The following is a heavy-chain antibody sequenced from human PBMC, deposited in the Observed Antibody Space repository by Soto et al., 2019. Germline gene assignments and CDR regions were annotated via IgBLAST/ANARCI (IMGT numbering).Heavy chain of an antibody. J-gene: IGHJ6*02. Sequence: ASVKVCCKASGYTFTGYYMHWVRQAPGQGLEWMGWINPNSGGTNYAQKFQGWVTMTRDTSISTAYMELSRLRSDDTAVYYCARGVYYYGSGIIIYYYHGMEVWVQGPTATDPS. CDR3: ARGVYYYGSGIIIYYYHGMEV. V-gene: IGHV1-2*04. D-gene: IGHD3-10*01. CDR2: INPNSGGT. CDR1: GYTFTGYY.